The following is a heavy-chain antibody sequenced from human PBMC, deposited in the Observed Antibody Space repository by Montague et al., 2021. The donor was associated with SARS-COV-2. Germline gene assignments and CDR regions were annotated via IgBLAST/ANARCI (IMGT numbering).Heavy chain of an antibody. V-gene: IGHV4-59*01. CDR3: VRGHPYGVPRVAYDL. CDR1: GGSITGYY. J-gene: IGHJ3*01. Sequence: SETLSLTCTVSGGSITGYYRSWLRRSPGKGLEWIAYIYDGSDVNYNHSLENRVTISTDTSKNQLSLKVNSVTAADTAVYFCVRGHPYGVPRVAYDLWGQGTVVTVSS. D-gene: IGHD4-17*01. CDR2: IYDGSDV.